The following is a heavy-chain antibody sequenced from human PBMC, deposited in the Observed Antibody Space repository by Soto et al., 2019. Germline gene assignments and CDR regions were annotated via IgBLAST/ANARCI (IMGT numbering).Heavy chain of an antibody. CDR2: IIPIFGTA. V-gene: IGHV1-69*12. J-gene: IGHJ6*02. CDR3: ARGAHTNCYSCGMDV. CDR1: GGTFSSYA. D-gene: IGHD1-26*01. Sequence: QVQLVQSGAEVKKPGSSVKVSCKASGGTFSSYAISWVRQAPGQGLEWMGGIIPIFGTANYAQKFQGRVTLTAAESRRTAHRGLGSLGAGDTAVYYCARGAHTNCYSCGMDVWGQGTTVTVSS.